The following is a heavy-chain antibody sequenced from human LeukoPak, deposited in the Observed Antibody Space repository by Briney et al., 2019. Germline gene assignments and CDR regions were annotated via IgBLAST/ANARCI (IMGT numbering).Heavy chain of an antibody. CDR2: ISYDGSNK. D-gene: IGHD3-10*01. V-gene: IGHV3-30*18. J-gene: IGHJ6*02. CDR3: AKAHRLWFGSRSDYFYGMDV. Sequence: GGSLRLSCAASGFAFSSYGMHWVRQAPGKGLEWVAIISYDGSNKFYADSVKGRFTISRDNSKKTLYLQVDSLRPEDTGVFYCAKAHRLWFGSRSDYFYGMDVWGQGTTVTVSS. CDR1: GFAFSSYG.